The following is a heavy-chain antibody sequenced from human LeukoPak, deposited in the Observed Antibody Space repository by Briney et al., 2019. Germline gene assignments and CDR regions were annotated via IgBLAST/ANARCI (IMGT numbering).Heavy chain of an antibody. CDR2: VKSKSDGGTA. Sequence: GGSLRLSCAASGFSFSNTWMNWVRLAPGRGLEWVGRVKSKSDGGTAEYAAPVKGRFTISRDDSKNTLYVQMSSLKIEDTALYYCTPGGKDYVHWGQGTLVTVSS. CDR1: GFSFSNTW. CDR3: TPGGKDYVH. J-gene: IGHJ4*02. D-gene: IGHD4-17*01. V-gene: IGHV3-15*07.